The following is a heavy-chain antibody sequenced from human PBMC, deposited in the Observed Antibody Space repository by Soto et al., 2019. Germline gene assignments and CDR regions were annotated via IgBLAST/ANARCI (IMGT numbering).Heavy chain of an antibody. Sequence: QVQLQESGPGLVKPSQTLSLTCTVSGGSISSGDYYWSWIRQPPGKGLEWIGYIYYSGSTYYNPSLKSRVTSSVDPSKNPFSLRLASVTAAASAGYYWARGRGGRYFDYWGQGTLVTVAS. CDR2: IYYSGST. J-gene: IGHJ4*02. CDR1: GGSISSGDYY. D-gene: IGHD2-15*01. CDR3: ARGRGGRYFDY. V-gene: IGHV4-30-4*01.